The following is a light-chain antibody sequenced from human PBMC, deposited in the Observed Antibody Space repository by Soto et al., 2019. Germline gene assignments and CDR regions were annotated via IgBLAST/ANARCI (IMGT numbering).Light chain of an antibody. CDR2: EVR. CDR1: SSDVGYYNY. CDR3: TSYTTKSTYV. J-gene: IGLJ1*01. Sequence: QSVLTQPASVSGSPGQSITISCTGTSSDVGYYNYVSWYQQHPGKAPQLMIYEVRSRSSGVSDRFSGSKSANTASLTISGLQAEDEADYYCTSYTTKSTYVFGTGTKVTVL. V-gene: IGLV2-14*01.